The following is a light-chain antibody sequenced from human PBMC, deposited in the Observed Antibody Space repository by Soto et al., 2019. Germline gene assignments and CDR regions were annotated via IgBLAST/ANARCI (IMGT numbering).Light chain of an antibody. CDR2: AAS. V-gene: IGKV3-20*01. CDR1: QSVSTNK. Sequence: ESVLTQSPGTLSLSPGEGATLSCRASQSVSTNKLAWYQQKPGQAPRLLIYAASSRATGIPDRFSGSGSGTDFTLTISRLEPEDFAVYCCQQFGSSSYTFGQGTKLEIK. J-gene: IGKJ2*01. CDR3: QQFGSSSYT.